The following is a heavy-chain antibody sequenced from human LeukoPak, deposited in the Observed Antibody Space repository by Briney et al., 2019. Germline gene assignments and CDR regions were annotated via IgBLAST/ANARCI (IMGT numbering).Heavy chain of an antibody. CDR1: GFTFNDYY. Sequence: GGSLRLSCAGSGFTFNDYYMNWIRQAPGKGLEWVAYISLSGTTIFYADSVEGRFTISRDNAKNSLYLQMNSLRTEDTAVYYCARDENGYSGSRGMDVWGQGTTVTVSS. J-gene: IGHJ6*02. D-gene: IGHD5-12*01. CDR2: ISLSGTTI. CDR3: ARDENGYSGSRGMDV. V-gene: IGHV3-11*01.